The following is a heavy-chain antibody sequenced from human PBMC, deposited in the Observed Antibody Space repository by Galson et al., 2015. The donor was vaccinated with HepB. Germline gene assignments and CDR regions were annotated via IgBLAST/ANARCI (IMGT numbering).Heavy chain of an antibody. Sequence: SLRLSCAASGFTFSSAWMNWVRQAPGKGLEWVGRIKSKKNGATTEYAAPVKGRFTVSRDDSKNMLSLQMNSLKIEDTAVYYCTTGWGDASHDGYWGQGTLVTVSS. D-gene: IGHD7-27*01. J-gene: IGHJ4*02. V-gene: IGHV3-15*07. CDR3: TTGWGDASHDGY. CDR2: IKSKKNGATT. CDR1: GFTFSSAW.